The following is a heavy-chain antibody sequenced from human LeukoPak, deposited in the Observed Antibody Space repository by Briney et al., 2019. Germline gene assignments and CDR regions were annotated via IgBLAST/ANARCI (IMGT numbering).Heavy chain of an antibody. V-gene: IGHV3-7*01. J-gene: IGHJ4*02. CDR3: ARATRNTMVRGAPEYFDY. D-gene: IGHD3-10*01. CDR1: GFTFSSYW. Sequence: GGSLRLSCAASGFTFSSYWMSWVRQAPGKGLEWVSNIKQDGSEKYYVDSVKGRFTISRDNAKNSLYLQMNSLRAEDTAVYYCARATRNTMVRGAPEYFDYWGQGTLVTVSS. CDR2: IKQDGSEK.